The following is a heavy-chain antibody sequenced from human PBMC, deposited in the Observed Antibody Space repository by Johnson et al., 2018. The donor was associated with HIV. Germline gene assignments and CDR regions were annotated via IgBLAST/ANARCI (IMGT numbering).Heavy chain of an antibody. CDR3: ARGGFLRRVRDDSFDI. V-gene: IGHV3-30*03. CDR1: GFTFRSYA. D-gene: IGHD3-10*01. J-gene: IGHJ3*02. CDR2: ISYDGSNK. Sequence: QVQLVESGGGVVQPGRSLRLSCAASGFTFRSYAMHWVRQAPGKGLEWVAVISYDGSNKYYADSVKGRFTISRDNSKNTLDLQMNSLRPEDTAVYYCARGGFLRRVRDDSFDIWGQGTMVTVSS.